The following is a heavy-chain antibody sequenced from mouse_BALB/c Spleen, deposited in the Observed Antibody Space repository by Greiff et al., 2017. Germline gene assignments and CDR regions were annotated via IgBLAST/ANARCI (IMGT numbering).Heavy chain of an antibody. J-gene: IGHJ4*01. CDR2: ISSGGGST. Sequence: EVQLVESGGGLVQPGGSLKLSCAASGFTFSSYTMSWVRQTPEKRLEWVAYISSGGGSTYYPDTVKGRFTISRDNAKNTLYLQMSSLKSEDTAMYYCARRGDSYYYGSSYGAMDYWGQGTSVTVSS. CDR1: GFTFSSYT. V-gene: IGHV5-12-2*01. CDR3: ARRGDSYYYGSSYGAMDY. D-gene: IGHD1-1*01.